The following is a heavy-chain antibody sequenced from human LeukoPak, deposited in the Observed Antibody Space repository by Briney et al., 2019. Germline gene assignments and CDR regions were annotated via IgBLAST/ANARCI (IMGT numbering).Heavy chain of an antibody. CDR2: INPNSGGT. D-gene: IGHD3-10*01. CDR1: GYTFTGYY. CDR3: ARVYYGSGSVPNKYYYMDV. Sequence: ASVTVSCKASGYTFTGYYMHWVRQAPGQGLEWMGWINPNSGGTNYAQKFQGRVTMTRDTSISTAYMELSRLRSDDTAVYYCARVYYGSGSVPNKYYYMDVWGKGTTVTISS. V-gene: IGHV1-2*02. J-gene: IGHJ6*03.